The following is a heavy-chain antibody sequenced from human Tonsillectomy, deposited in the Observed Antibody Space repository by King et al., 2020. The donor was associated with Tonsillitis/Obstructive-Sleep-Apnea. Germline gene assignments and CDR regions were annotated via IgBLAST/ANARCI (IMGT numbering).Heavy chain of an antibody. V-gene: IGHV4-59*01. CDR2: IYYRGST. Sequence: QVQLQESGPGLVKPSETLSLTCTVSVGSISSYYWSWFRQPPGRGLEWIGYIYYRGSTNDNPSPKSRDTISVETSKNQCSLKLSSVTAAVTAVYYCARDKRGQDYYYYYMDVGGKGTTVTVSS. CDR3: ARDKRGQDYYYYYMDV. CDR1: VGSISSYY. J-gene: IGHJ6*03. D-gene: IGHD3-10*01.